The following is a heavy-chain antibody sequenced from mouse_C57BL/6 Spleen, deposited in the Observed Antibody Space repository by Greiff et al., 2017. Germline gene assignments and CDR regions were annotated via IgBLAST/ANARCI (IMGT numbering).Heavy chain of an antibody. V-gene: IGHV5-4*01. CDR2: ISDGGSYT. CDR1: GFTFSSYA. J-gene: IGHJ2*01. Sequence: EVHLVESGGGLVKPGGSLKLSCAASGFTFSSYAMSWVRQTPEKRLEWVATISDGGSYTYYPDNVQGRFTISRDNAKNNLYLQMSHLKSEDTAMYYCARDRLFDYWGQGTTLTVSS. CDR3: ARDRLFDY.